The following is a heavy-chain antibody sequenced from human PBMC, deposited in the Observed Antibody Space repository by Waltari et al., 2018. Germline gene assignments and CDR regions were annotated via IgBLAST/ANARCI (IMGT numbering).Heavy chain of an antibody. D-gene: IGHD3-10*01. CDR1: GASISSDDW. J-gene: IGHJ5*02. CDR3: AGFRVPITQRGSWFDP. Sequence: QVQLQESGPRLVKPSETLSLTCAVSGASISSDDWWAWVRQPPGMGPEWIGENFHSGKVNQNPSLPRRVSLSRDKSKSQFSLTVTSVTAADTAMYFCAGFRVPITQRGSWFDPWGQGTLVTVSS. V-gene: IGHV4-4*02. CDR2: NFHSGKV.